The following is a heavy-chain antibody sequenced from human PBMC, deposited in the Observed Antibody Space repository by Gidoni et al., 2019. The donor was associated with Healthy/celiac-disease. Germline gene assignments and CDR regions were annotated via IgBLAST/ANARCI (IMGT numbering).Heavy chain of an antibody. CDR3: AKKVVWTAAAGNRLAWFDP. J-gene: IGHJ5*02. D-gene: IGHD6-13*01. CDR2: ISGSGGST. V-gene: IGHV3-23*04. Sequence: EVQLVESGCGLVQPGGSLRLSCAAPGFTFSSYAMSWVRQAPGKGLEWVSAISGSGGSTYYADSVKGRFTISRDNSKNTLYLQMNSLRAEDTAVYYCAKKVVWTAAAGNRLAWFDPWGQGTLVTVSS. CDR1: GFTFSSYA.